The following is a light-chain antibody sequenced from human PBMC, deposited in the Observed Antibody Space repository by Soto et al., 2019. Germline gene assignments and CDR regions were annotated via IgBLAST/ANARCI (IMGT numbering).Light chain of an antibody. CDR2: DAS. Sequence: EIVLTQSAATLSLSPGERATLSCRASQSVSSYLAWYQQKPGQAPRLLIYDASNRATGIPARFSGSGSGTDFTLTISSLEPEDFAVHYCQQRSNWPRFTFGPGTKVDIK. CDR1: QSVSSY. V-gene: IGKV3-11*01. CDR3: QQRSNWPRFT. J-gene: IGKJ3*01.